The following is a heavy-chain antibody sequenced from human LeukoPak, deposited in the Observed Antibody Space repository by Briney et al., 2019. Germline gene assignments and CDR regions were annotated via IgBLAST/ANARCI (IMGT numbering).Heavy chain of an antibody. CDR1: GFTFSSYW. CDR2: IKRDGSDK. J-gene: IGHJ4*02. CDR3: ARQSSGTLDY. D-gene: IGHD1-26*01. V-gene: IGHV3-7*05. Sequence: GGSLRLSCAASGFTFSSYWMSWVRQAPGKGLEWVANIKRDGSDKNYVDSVKGRSTISRDNAKNSLYLQMNGLRVEDTAVYYCARQSSGTLDYWGQGTLVTVSS.